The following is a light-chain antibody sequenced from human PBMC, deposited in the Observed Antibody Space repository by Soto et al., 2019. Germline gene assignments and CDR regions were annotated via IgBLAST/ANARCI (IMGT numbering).Light chain of an antibody. CDR1: SSDAGGYNY. V-gene: IGLV2-14*01. CDR3: SSYTSSSTV. Sequence: QSVLTQPASVSGSPGQSITISCTGTSSDAGGYNYVSWYQQHPGKAPKLMIYDVSNRPSGVSNRFSGSKSGNTASLTISGLQAEDEADYYCSSYTSSSTVFGTGTKVTVL. J-gene: IGLJ1*01. CDR2: DVS.